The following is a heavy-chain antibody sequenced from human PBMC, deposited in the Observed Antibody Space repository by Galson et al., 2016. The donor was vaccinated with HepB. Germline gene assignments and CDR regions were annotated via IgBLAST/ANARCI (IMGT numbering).Heavy chain of an antibody. CDR3: ARGFGYCSGGRWAAGDFFDT. CDR1: GYTFTSYD. V-gene: IGHV1-8*01. D-gene: IGHD2-15*01. J-gene: IGHJ5*02. CDR2: MNPDSSKT. Sequence: SVKVSCKASGYTFTSYDINWVRQATGQGLEWLGWMNPDSSKTGYVQKFQGRITMTTNTSINTAYLEVTGLRSEDTAVYYCARGFGYCSGGRWAAGDFFDTWGQGTLVTVSS.